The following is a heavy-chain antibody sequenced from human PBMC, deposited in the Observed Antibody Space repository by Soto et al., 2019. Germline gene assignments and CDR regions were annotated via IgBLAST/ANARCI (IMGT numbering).Heavy chain of an antibody. J-gene: IGHJ3*02. D-gene: IGHD3-22*01. Sequence: PGGSLRLSCAASGFTVSSYEMNWVWQATGKGREWVSYISSSRRTRSYADSVKGRFTIPRNNAKNSLYLQMNSLRAEDTAVYYCARESGSPGAFDIWARGTMVTVS. V-gene: IGHV3-48*03. CDR3: ARESGSPGAFDI. CDR2: ISSSRRTR. CDR1: GFTVSSYE.